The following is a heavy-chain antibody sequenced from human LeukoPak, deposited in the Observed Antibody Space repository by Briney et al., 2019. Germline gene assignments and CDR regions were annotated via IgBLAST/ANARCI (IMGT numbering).Heavy chain of an antibody. D-gene: IGHD6-13*01. Sequence: SETLSLTCTVSGGSISSYYWGWIRQPPGKGLEWIGSIYHSGSTYYNPSLKSRVTISVDTSKNQFSLKLSSVTAADTAVYYCARGVGSSSWYSSWSGTDFDYWGQGTLVTVSS. V-gene: IGHV4-38-2*02. J-gene: IGHJ4*02. CDR3: ARGVGSSSWYSSWSGTDFDY. CDR2: IYHSGST. CDR1: GGSISSYY.